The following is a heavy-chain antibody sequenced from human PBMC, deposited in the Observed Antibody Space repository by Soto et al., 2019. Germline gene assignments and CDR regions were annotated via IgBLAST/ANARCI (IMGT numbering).Heavy chain of an antibody. CDR2: IYYSGST. J-gene: IGHJ6*02. CDR3: ARQGITGTMLGYYGMDV. V-gene: IGHV4-39*01. D-gene: IGHD1-7*01. Sequence: SETLSLTCTVSGGSISSSSYYWGWIRQPPGKGLEWIGSIYYSGSTYYNPSLKSRVAISVDTSKNQFSLKLSSVTAADTAVYYCARQGITGTMLGYYGMDVWGQGTTVS. CDR1: GGSISSSSYY.